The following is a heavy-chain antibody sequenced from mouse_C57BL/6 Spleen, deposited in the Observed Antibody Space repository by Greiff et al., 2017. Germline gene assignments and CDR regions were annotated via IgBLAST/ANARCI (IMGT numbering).Heavy chain of an antibody. J-gene: IGHJ4*01. D-gene: IGHD2-3*01. CDR3: AKNFYDGQGYYAMDY. CDR1: GFSLTSYG. Sequence: QVQLQQSGPGLVQPSQSLSITCTVSGFSLTSYGVHWVRQSPGKGLEWLGVIWRGGSTDYNAAFMSRLSITKDNSKSQVFFKMNSLQADDTAIYYCAKNFYDGQGYYAMDYWGQGTSVTVSS. CDR2: IWRGGST. V-gene: IGHV2-5*01.